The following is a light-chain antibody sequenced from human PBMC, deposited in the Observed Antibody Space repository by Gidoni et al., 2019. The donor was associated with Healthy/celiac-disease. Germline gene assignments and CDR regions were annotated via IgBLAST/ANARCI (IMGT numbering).Light chain of an antibody. CDR2: LGS. CDR3: MQALQTPYT. Sequence: DIVMTQSPLSLPVTPGEPASISCRSSQRLLYSNGYNYLDWYLQKPGQSPPLLIDLGSNRASGVPDRVSGSGSGTDLTLKISRVEAEDVGVYYCMQALQTPYTFGQGTKLEIK. V-gene: IGKV2-28*01. J-gene: IGKJ2*01. CDR1: QRLLYSNGYNY.